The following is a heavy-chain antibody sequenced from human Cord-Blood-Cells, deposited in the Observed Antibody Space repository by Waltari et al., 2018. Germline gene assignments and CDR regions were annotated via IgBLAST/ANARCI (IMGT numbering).Heavy chain of an antibody. D-gene: IGHD6-6*01. CDR1: GYTFTSYY. CDR2: INPSGGST. V-gene: IGHV1-46*01. J-gene: IGHJ4*02. Sequence: QVQLVQSGAEVKKPGASVKVSCKASGYTFTSYYMHWARQAPGQGLEWMGIINPSGGSTSYAQKFQCRVTMTRDTSTSTVYMELSSLRSEDTAVYYCARDIRPYLSSSSFDYWGQGTLVTVSS. CDR3: ARDIRPYLSSSSFDY.